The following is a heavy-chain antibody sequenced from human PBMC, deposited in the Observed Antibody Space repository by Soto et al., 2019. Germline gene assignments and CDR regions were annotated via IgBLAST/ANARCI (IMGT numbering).Heavy chain of an antibody. CDR2: IYYSGTT. Sequence: PSETLSLTCTVPGGSINSGGSYWTWIRHHPGKGLEWFGNIYYSGTTHYNPSLEGRVFISLDTSRNQFSLKVTSVTAADSAVYFRARGRCYMCQNCFALWGLGIRVTVSS. D-gene: IGHD2-15*01. J-gene: IGHJ5*02. CDR3: ARGRCYMCQNCFAL. V-gene: IGHV4-31*03. CDR1: GGSINSGGSY.